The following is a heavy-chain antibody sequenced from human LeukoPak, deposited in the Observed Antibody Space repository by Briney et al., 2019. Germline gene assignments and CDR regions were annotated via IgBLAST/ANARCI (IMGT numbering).Heavy chain of an antibody. CDR3: ARGHYSDSTDAFDI. CDR2: ISAYNGDT. CDR1: GYTFIRYG. J-gene: IGHJ3*02. Sequence: ASVKVSCKASGYTFIRYGITWVRQAPGQGLEWMGWISAYNGDTNYAQKVQGRVTMTTDTSTRTAYMELRSLRSDDTAVYYCARGHYSDSTDAFDIWGQGTMVTVSS. V-gene: IGHV1-18*01. D-gene: IGHD3-22*01.